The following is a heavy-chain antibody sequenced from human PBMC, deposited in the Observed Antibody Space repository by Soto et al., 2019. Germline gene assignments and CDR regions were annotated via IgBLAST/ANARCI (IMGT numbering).Heavy chain of an antibody. CDR2: IGPYGNSI. J-gene: IGHJ4*02. V-gene: IGHV3-11*01. D-gene: IGHD2-21*01. CDR3: ARDDHTYGVY. Sequence: LGESLKISCAASGFSFRDYFMSWLRQAPGKGLEWVSYIGPYGNSIYYADSVKGRFTISRDDATKSLHLHRNSLRTDDTAVYYCARDDHTYGVYWGQGTPVTGFS. CDR1: GFSFRDYF.